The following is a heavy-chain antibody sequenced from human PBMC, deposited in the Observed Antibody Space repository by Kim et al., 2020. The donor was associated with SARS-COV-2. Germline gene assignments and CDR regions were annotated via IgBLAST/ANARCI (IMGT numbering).Heavy chain of an antibody. CDR3: ARGKYYDFWSGYLDAFDI. V-gene: IGHV4-59*01. CDR1: GGSISSYY. CDR2: IYYSGNT. D-gene: IGHD3-3*01. J-gene: IGHJ3*02. Sequence: SETLSLTCTVSGGSISSYYWSWIRQPPGKGLEWIGYIYYSGNTNYNPSLKSRVTISVDTSKNQFSLKLSSVTAADTAVYYCARGKYYDFWSGYLDAFDIWGQGTMVTVSS.